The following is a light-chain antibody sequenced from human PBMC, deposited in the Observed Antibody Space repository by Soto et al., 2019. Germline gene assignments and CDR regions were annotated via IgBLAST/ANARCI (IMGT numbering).Light chain of an antibody. CDR1: QSVSSY. Sequence: EIVMTQSPATLSVSPGERVTLSCRASQSVSSYLAWYQHKPGQPPRLLIYGASTRATGIPARFSGSGSGTVFTGAISGLQSEEFAVYLCESCSEWPPFTYGRGTHLEIK. V-gene: IGKV3-15*01. CDR3: ESCSEWPPFT. CDR2: GAS. J-gene: IGKJ5*01.